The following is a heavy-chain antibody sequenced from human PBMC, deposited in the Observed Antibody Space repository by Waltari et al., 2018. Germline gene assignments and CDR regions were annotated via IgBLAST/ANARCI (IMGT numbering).Heavy chain of an antibody. Sequence: EVQLVESGGGLVKPGGSLRLSCSASGFPFSKAWMNWMRQAPGKGLEWVGRIKSTVDGGTTDYAAHVQGRFTISRDDSKNTLYLQMSSLRTEDTAVYYCLFVDTALIIPDVFDLWGQGTLVTVSS. CDR3: LFVDTALIIPDVFDL. CDR1: GFPFSKAW. J-gene: IGHJ3*01. CDR2: IKSTVDGGTT. D-gene: IGHD5-18*01. V-gene: IGHV3-15*01.